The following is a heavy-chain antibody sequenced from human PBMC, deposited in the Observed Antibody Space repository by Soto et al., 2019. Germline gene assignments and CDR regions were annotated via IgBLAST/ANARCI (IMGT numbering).Heavy chain of an antibody. D-gene: IGHD3-16*01. CDR1: GYTFTSFG. CDR3: VRELRTLRFSPANLGEYHPYGMDV. V-gene: IGHV1-18*04. Sequence: XSVKVSCTASGYTFTSFGFFWVRQAPGQGLQWMGWISTYNGDAKYAQNLQGRVTLTIDTSTGTTHMELRSLTSDDTAVYYCVRELRTLRFSPANLGEYHPYGMDVWGQGTTVTVSS. J-gene: IGHJ6*02. CDR2: ISTYNGDA.